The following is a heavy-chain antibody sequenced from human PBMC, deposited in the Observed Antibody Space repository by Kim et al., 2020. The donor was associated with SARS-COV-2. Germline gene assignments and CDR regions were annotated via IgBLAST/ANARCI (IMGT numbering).Heavy chain of an antibody. Sequence: VKGRFTISRDNDKNTLYLQMNSLRAEDTAVYYCASAYYYDSSGYPYYFDYWGQGTLVTVSS. D-gene: IGHD3-22*01. V-gene: IGHV3-74*01. CDR3: ASAYYYDSSGYPYYFDY. J-gene: IGHJ4*02.